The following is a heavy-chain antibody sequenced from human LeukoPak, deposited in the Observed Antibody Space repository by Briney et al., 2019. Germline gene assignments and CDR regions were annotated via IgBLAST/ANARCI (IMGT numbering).Heavy chain of an antibody. Sequence: GGSLRLSCAASGFIFSSYGMHWVRQAPGKGLEWVAFIRYDGSHTYYADSVKGRFTISRDNAKNSLYLQMNSLRAEDTAVYYCARDYYGSGSSFDYWGQGTLVTVSS. J-gene: IGHJ4*02. V-gene: IGHV3-30*02. CDR3: ARDYYGSGSSFDY. CDR2: IRYDGSHT. D-gene: IGHD3-10*01. CDR1: GFIFSSYG.